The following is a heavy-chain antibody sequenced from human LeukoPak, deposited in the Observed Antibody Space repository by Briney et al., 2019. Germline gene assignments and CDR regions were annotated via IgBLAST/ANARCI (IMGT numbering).Heavy chain of an antibody. V-gene: IGHV3-48*01. J-gene: IGHJ2*01. Sequence: GGSLRLSCAASGFTFNRHWMSWVRQAPGKGLEWLSYISSSSSTIYYADSVKGRFTISRDNAKNSLYLQMNSLRAEDTAVYYCARVRGYSSSPDWYFDLWGRGTLVTVSS. CDR2: ISSSSSTI. D-gene: IGHD6-6*01. CDR3: ARVRGYSSSPDWYFDL. CDR1: GFTFNRHW.